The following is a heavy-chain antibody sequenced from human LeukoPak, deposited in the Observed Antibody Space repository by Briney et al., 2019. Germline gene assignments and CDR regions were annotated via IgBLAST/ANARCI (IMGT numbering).Heavy chain of an antibody. J-gene: IGHJ6*02. Sequence: GESLKISCKCSGYSFTSYWIGWVRQMPGKGLEWMGIIYPGDSDTRYSPSFQGQVTISADKSISTAYLQWSSLKASDTAMYYCARHVAYYYDSSGYYPNYYYGMDVWGQGTTVTVSS. CDR1: GYSFTSYW. CDR2: IYPGDSDT. V-gene: IGHV5-51*01. CDR3: ARHVAYYYDSSGYYPNYYYGMDV. D-gene: IGHD3-22*01.